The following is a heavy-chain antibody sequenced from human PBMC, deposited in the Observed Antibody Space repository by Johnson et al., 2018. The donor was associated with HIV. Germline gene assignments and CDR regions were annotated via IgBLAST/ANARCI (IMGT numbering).Heavy chain of an antibody. CDR1: GFTFSSYD. Sequence: VQLVESGGGLVQPGGSLRLSCAASGFTFSSYDMHWVRQATGKGLEWVSGIGTAGDTYYPGSVKGRFTISRENGKNSLYLQMNSLTAGDTAMYYCVRVGHGSDYYRDAFDIWGQGTMVTVSS. D-gene: IGHD3-22*01. V-gene: IGHV3-13*01. CDR2: IGTAGDT. J-gene: IGHJ3*02. CDR3: VRVGHGSDYYRDAFDI.